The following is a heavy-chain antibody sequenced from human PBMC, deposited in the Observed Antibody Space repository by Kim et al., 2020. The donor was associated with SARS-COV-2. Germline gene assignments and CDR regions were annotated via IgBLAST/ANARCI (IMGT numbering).Heavy chain of an antibody. V-gene: IGHV3-15*01. Sequence: YAAPVKGRFTISRDDSKNTLYLQMNSLKTEDTAVYYCTTERYFDWLSFDYWGQGTLVTVSS. D-gene: IGHD3-9*01. J-gene: IGHJ4*02. CDR3: TTERYFDWLSFDY.